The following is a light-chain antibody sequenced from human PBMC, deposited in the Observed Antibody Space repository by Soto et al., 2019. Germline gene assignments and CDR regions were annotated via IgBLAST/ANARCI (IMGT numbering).Light chain of an antibody. V-gene: IGKV3-11*01. CDR2: DAS. CDR3: QQRSNWPST. Sequence: EIVLTQSPATLSLSPGERATLSCRASQSVSSSLAWYQQTPGQPPRLLIYDASNRAAGIPARFSGSGSGTDFTLTISSLEPEDFAVYYCQQRSNWPSTIGPGTKVDIK. J-gene: IGKJ3*01. CDR1: QSVSSS.